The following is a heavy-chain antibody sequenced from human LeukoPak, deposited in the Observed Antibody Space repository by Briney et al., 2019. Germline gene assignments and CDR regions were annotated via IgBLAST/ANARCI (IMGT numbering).Heavy chain of an antibody. D-gene: IGHD1-26*01. J-gene: IGHJ4*02. V-gene: IGHV3-23*01. CDR1: GFTVSSNS. CDR2: ISGTGGST. CDR3: AKGDTTWELPHDY. Sequence: GGSLRLSCTVSGFTVSSNSMSWVRQAPGKGLEWVSAISGTGGSTYYADSVKGRFTISRDNSKNTLYLQMNSLRAEDTAVYYCAKGDTTWELPHDYWGQGTLVTVSS.